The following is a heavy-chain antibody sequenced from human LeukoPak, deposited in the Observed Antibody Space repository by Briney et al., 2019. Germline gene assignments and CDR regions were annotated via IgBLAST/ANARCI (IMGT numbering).Heavy chain of an antibody. J-gene: IGHJ3*02. CDR3: ARCAFGSPGAFDI. CDR2: IYYSGST. V-gene: IGHV4-59*01. Sequence: SETLSLTCTVSGGSISSYYWSWIRQPLGKGLEWIGYIYYSGSTNYNPSLKSRVTISVDTSKNQFSLKLSSVTAADTAVYYCARCAFGSPGAFDIWGQGTMVTVSS. CDR1: GGSISSYY. D-gene: IGHD1-26*01.